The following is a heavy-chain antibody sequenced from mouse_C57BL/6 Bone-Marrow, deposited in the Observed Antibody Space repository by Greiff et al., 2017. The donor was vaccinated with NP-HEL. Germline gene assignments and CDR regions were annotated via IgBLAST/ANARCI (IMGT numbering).Heavy chain of an antibody. CDR2: IDPETGDT. D-gene: IGHD1-1*01. CDR3: TTCYGSSYGYWYFDV. CDR1: CFNIKDDY. J-gene: IGHJ1*03. V-gene: IGHV14-4*01. Sequence: VQLQQSGAELVRPGASVKLSCTASCFNIKDDYMHWVKPRPEQGLEWIGWIDPETGDTEYASTFQGKASIPSHPSSNTAYLQLSSLTSEDTAVYYCTTCYGSSYGYWYFDVWGTGTTVTVSS.